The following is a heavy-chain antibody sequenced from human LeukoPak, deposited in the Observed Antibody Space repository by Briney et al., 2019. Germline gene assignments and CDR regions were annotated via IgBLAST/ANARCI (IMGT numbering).Heavy chain of an antibody. CDR2: IYSGGST. J-gene: IGHJ4*02. CDR3: ARGAQQWLTAYYFDY. CDR1: GFTVSSNY. D-gene: IGHD6-19*01. Sequence: GGSLRLSCAASGFTVSSNYMSWVRQAPGKGLEWVSVIYSGGSTYYADSVKGRFTISRDNSKNRLYLQMNSLRAEDTAVYYCARGAQQWLTAYYFDYWGQGTLVTVSS. V-gene: IGHV3-53*01.